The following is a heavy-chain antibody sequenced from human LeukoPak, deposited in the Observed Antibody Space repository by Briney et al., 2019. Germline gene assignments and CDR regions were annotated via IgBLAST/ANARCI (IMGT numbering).Heavy chain of an antibody. CDR3: ASGGSSSWYRWFDP. CDR1: GGSISSSSFY. J-gene: IGHJ5*02. D-gene: IGHD6-13*01. CDR2: ISYSGSA. Sequence: SETLSLTCTVSGGSISSSSFYWGWIRQPPGKGLEWIGDISYSGSAYYNPSLKSRVTISVDTSKNQFSLKLSSVTATDTAVYYCASGGSSSWYRWFDPWGQGTLVTVSS. V-gene: IGHV4-39*01.